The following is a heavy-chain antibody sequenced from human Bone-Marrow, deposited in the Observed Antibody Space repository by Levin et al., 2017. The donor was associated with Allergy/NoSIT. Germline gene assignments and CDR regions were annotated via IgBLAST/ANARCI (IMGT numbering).Heavy chain of an antibody. CDR3: ARAPANPRELRTKIVET. D-gene: IGHD3-16*01. Sequence: SETLSLTCSVSGGSITNYFWTWIRLIPGKGLEWIGYVHSSGSTNYNPSLNSRVTISLDTSTKQVSLRLASVTAAHTAVYNCARAPANPRELRTKIVETWGQGSMVAVAS. V-gene: IGHV4-59*01. J-gene: IGHJ4*02. CDR1: GGSITNYF. CDR2: VHSSGST.